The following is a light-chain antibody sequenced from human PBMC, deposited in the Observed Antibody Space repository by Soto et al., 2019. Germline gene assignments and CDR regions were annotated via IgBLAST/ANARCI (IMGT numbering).Light chain of an antibody. J-gene: IGLJ2*01. CDR1: SSNIGAGYD. V-gene: IGLV1-40*01. Sequence: QSVLTQPPSVSGAPGQRVTISCTGSSSNIGAGYDVHWYQQLPGTAPKLLIYGNSNRPSGVPDRFSGSKSGTSASLAITGLQAWDEADYYCQSYGSSLSGVVFGGGTKLTVL. CDR2: GNS. CDR3: QSYGSSLSGVV.